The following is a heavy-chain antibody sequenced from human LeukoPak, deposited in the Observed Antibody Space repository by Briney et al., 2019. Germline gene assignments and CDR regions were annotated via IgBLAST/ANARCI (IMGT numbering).Heavy chain of an antibody. CDR2: IYTSGST. CDR3: ARDRYVAAAGTPLNYYYYGMDV. D-gene: IGHD6-13*01. J-gene: IGHJ6*02. V-gene: IGHV4-4*07. Sequence: SETLSLTCTVSGGSISSYYWSWIRQPAGKGLEWIGRIYTSGSTNYNPSLKSQVTMSVDTSKNQFSLKLSSVTAADTAVYYCARDRYVAAAGTPLNYYYYGMDVWGQGTTVTVSS. CDR1: GGSISSYY.